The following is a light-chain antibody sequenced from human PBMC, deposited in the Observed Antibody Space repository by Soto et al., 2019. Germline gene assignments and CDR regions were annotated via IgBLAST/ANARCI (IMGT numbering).Light chain of an antibody. V-gene: IGKV3-20*01. J-gene: IGKJ1*01. Sequence: EIVLTQSPGTLSLSPGERATLSCRASQSVSSSYLAWYQQKLGQAPRLLIYDASSRATGIPDRFSGSGSGTDFTLTINRLEPEDFAVYYCQQYGSSPWTFGQGTRWIS. CDR1: QSVSSSY. CDR2: DAS. CDR3: QQYGSSPWT.